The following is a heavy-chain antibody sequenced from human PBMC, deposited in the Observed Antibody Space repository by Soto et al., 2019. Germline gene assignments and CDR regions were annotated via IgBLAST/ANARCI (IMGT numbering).Heavy chain of an antibody. D-gene: IGHD3-22*01. V-gene: IGHV4-34*01. CDR3: ARARYYYDSSGYYNWFDP. CDR2: INHSGST. CDR1: GGSFSGYY. J-gene: IGHJ5*02. Sequence: PSETLSLTCTVSGGSFSGYYWSWIRQPPGKGLEWIGEINHSGSTNYNPSLKSRVTISVDTSKNQFSLKLSSVTAADTAVYYCARARYYYDSSGYYNWFDPWGQGTLVTVSS.